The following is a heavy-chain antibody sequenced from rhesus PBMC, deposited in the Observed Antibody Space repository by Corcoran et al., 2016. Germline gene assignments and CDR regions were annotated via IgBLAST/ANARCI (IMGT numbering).Heavy chain of an antibody. V-gene: IGHV3S11*01. CDR2: IKNKAGCGTE. CDR3: ARRPDV. CDR1: GFTFSNYW. Sequence: EVQLVESGGGLVQPGGSLRLSCAASGFTFSNYWMSWVRQAPGKGLGVVGFIKNKAGCGTEAYAESVKGRFTISRDDAKNTLYLQMNSLKTEDTAVYYCARRPDVWGPGVLVTVSS. J-gene: IGHJ5-1*01.